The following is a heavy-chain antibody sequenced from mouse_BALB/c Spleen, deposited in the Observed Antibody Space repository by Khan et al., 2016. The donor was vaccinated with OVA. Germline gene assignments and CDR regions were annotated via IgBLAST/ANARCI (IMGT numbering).Heavy chain of an antibody. CDR1: GFAFNTYD. Sequence: EVELVESGGGLVKPGGSLKLSCAVSGFAFNTYDMSWVRQTPEKRLEWVATISSGGNYTHYPDSVKGRFTISRDNARNTLYLQMSSLRSEDTALYHCERHKPRATGKDNWGQGTSVTVSP. D-gene: IGHD3-1*01. CDR2: ISSGGNYT. CDR3: ERHKPRATGKDN. V-gene: IGHV5-9*02. J-gene: IGHJ4*01.